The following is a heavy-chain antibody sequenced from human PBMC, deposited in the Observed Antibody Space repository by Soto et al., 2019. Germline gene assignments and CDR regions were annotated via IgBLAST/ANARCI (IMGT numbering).Heavy chain of an antibody. V-gene: IGHV3-48*01. CDR3: XXGIXGXTRNWFDP. CDR1: GFTFSTYS. D-gene: IGHD1-20*01. CDR2: ISSSSSTI. J-gene: IGHJ5*02. Sequence: EVQLVESGGGLVQPGGSLRLSCTDSGFTFSTYSMNWVRQAPGKGLEWVSYISSSSSTIYYADSVKGRFTISRDNAKXXXXXXXXXXXXXXXXXXXXXXGIXGXTRNWFDPWGQGTLVTVSS.